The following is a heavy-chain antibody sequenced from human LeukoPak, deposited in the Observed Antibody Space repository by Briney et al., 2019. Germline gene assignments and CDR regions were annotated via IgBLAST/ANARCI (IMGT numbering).Heavy chain of an antibody. Sequence: GGSLRLSCAASGFTLRNFGMHWVRQAPGKGLVWVSRINTDGSSTSYADSVKGRFTISRDNAKNTLYLQMDSLRAEDTAVYYCARVVRAAAGDYWGQGTLVTVSS. CDR3: ARVVRAAAGDY. CDR2: INTDGSST. CDR1: GFTLRNFG. J-gene: IGHJ4*02. V-gene: IGHV3-74*01. D-gene: IGHD6-13*01.